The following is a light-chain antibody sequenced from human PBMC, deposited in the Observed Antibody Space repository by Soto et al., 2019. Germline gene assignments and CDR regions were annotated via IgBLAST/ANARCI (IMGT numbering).Light chain of an antibody. CDR3: QQYNNWPPKIT. CDR2: GAS. Sequence: EIVMTQSPATLSVSPGERATLSCRASQSVSSNLAWYQHKPGQAPRLLIYGASTRATGIPARFSGSGSGTEFTLTISSLQSEDFAVYYCQQYNNWPPKITFGGGTKVDIK. J-gene: IGKJ4*01. V-gene: IGKV3-15*01. CDR1: QSVSSN.